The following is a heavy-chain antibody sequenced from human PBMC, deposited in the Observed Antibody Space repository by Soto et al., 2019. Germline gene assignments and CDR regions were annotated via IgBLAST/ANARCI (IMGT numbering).Heavy chain of an antibody. CDR3: AKSRPPGCSGGSCYHAFDAFDI. Sequence: HPGGSLRLSCAASGFTFSSYAMSWVRQAPGKGLEWVSAISGSGGSTYYADSVKGRFTISRDNSKNTLYLQMNSLRAEDTAVYYCAKSRPPGCSGGSCYHAFDAFDIWGQGTMVTVSS. CDR2: ISGSGGST. CDR1: GFTFSSYA. V-gene: IGHV3-23*01. D-gene: IGHD2-15*01. J-gene: IGHJ3*02.